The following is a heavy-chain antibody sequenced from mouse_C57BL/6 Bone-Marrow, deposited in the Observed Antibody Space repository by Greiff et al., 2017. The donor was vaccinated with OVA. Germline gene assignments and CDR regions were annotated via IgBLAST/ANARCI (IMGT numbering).Heavy chain of an antibody. CDR2: INPNYGTT. Sequence: EVELQQSGPELVKPGASVKISCKASGYSFTDYNMNWVNQCNGKSLEWIGVINPNYGTTSYNQKFKDKATLTVYQSSSTAYMQLNRLTSEDSAVYYGAVSYGSSYRYFDIWGTGTTVTVSS. CDR1: GYSFTDYN. CDR3: AVSYGSSYRYFDI. J-gene: IGHJ1*03. D-gene: IGHD1-1*01. V-gene: IGHV1-39*01.